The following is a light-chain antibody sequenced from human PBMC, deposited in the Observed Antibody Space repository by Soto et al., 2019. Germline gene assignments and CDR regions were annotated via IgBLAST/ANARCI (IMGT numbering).Light chain of an antibody. CDR3: SSYTTASFYV. V-gene: IGLV2-14*01. Sequence: QSALTQPASVSGSPGQSITISCTGSNSDIGAYNYVSWYQQHPGKAPKLIIHGVTNRPSGVSHRFSGSKSDYTASLTISGLQAEDEGDYYCSSYTTASFYVFGTGTKVTV. CDR1: NSDIGAYNY. CDR2: GVT. J-gene: IGLJ1*01.